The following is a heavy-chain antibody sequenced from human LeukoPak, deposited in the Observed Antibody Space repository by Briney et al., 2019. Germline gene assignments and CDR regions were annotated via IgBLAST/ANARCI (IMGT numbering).Heavy chain of an antibody. CDR1: GYTLTELS. CDR3: ATDNYAAARGGAEYFQH. Sequence: ASVKVSCKVSGYTLTELSMHWVRQAPGKGLEWMGGFDPEDGETIYAQKFQGRVTMTEDTSTDTAYMELSSLRSEDTAVYYCATDNYAAARGGAEYFQHWGQGTLVTVSS. D-gene: IGHD6-13*01. CDR2: FDPEDGET. J-gene: IGHJ1*01. V-gene: IGHV1-24*01.